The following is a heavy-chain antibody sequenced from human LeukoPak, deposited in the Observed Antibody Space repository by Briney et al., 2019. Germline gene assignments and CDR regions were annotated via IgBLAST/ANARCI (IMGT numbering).Heavy chain of an antibody. V-gene: IGHV4-4*07. J-gene: IGHJ4*02. Sequence: PSETLSLTCTVSGDFITAYYWSWIRQPAGKGLEWIGRIHTSGGTNYNPSLKSRVTMSVDTSKNQFSLKLSSVTAADTAVYCCARGGSYEYYFDYWGQGTLVTVSS. D-gene: IGHD1-26*01. CDR2: IHTSGGT. CDR3: ARGGSYEYYFDY. CDR1: GDFITAYY.